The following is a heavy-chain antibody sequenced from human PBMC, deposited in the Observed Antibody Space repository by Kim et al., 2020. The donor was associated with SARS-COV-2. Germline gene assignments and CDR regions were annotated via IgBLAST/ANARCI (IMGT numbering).Heavy chain of an antibody. D-gene: IGHD3-10*01. V-gene: IGHV3-48*03. CDR2: STI. Sequence: STIYYADSVKGRFTISRDNAKNSLYLQMNSLRAEDTAVYFCARDGDYFDYWGQGTLVTVSS. J-gene: IGHJ4*02. CDR3: ARDGDYFDY.